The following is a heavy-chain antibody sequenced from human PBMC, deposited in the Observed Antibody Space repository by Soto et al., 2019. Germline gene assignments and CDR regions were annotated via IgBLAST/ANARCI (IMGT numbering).Heavy chain of an antibody. Sequence: QVQLQESGPGLVKPSETLSLTCTVSGGSISSYYWSWIRQPPGKGLEWIGYIYYSGSTNYNPSLQSRVTIPVDTSKNQFSLKLSSVTAADTAVYYCARLEYSSGWYRFGYWGQGTLVTVSS. CDR3: ARLEYSSGWYRFGY. D-gene: IGHD6-19*01. V-gene: IGHV4-59*01. J-gene: IGHJ4*02. CDR1: GGSISSYY. CDR2: IYYSGST.